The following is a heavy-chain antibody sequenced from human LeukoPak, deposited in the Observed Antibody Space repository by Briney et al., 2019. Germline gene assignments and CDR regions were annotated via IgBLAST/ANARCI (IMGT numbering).Heavy chain of an antibody. CDR3: AREGTTVTHDDAFDI. D-gene: IGHD4-17*01. CDR2: IYYSGST. J-gene: IGHJ3*02. CDR1: GGSISSYY. V-gene: IGHV4-59*01. Sequence: SETLSLTCTVSGGSISSYYWSWIRQPPGKGLDWIVYIYYSGSTNYNPSLKSRVTISVDTSKNQFSLKLSSVTAADTAVYYCAREGTTVTHDDAFDIWGQGTMVTVSS.